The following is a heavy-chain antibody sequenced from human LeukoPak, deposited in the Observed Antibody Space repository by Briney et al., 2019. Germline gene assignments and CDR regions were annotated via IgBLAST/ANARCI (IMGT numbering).Heavy chain of an antibody. V-gene: IGHV3-74*01. D-gene: IGHD2-21*01. J-gene: IGHJ4*02. CDR3: ARAVVATLGY. CDR1: GFTFSDYY. Sequence: GGSLRLSCAASGFTFSDYYMSWIRQAPGKGLVWVSCINNDGSSTSYADSVKGRFTISRDNAKNTLYLQMSSLRAEDTAVYYCARAVVATLGYWGQGTLVTVSS. CDR2: INNDGSST.